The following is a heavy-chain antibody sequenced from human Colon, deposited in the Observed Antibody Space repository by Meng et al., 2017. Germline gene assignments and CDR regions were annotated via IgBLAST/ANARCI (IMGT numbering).Heavy chain of an antibody. D-gene: IGHD5-24*01. Sequence: GESPKISCAASGFTFSSHAMNWVRQAPGRGLEWVSGISGSGGRTDYADSVKGRFTTSRDNSNNMLYLQMSSLRAEDTAIYYCARRRRDGYDSEIDSWGQGTLVTVSS. CDR3: ARRRRDGYDSEIDS. CDR2: ISGSGGRT. CDR1: GFTFSSHA. V-gene: IGHV3-23*01. J-gene: IGHJ4*02.